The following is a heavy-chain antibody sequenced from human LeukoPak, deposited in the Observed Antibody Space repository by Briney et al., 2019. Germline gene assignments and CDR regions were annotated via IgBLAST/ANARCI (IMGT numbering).Heavy chain of an antibody. V-gene: IGHV3-74*01. CDR2: INSDGSST. CDR3: ARAGISSSWVYYYYYYMDV. CDR1: GFTFSSYW. J-gene: IGHJ6*03. Sequence: GGSLRLSCAASGFTFSSYWMRWVRQAPGKGLVWVSRINSDGSSTSYADSVKGRFTISRDNAKNTLYLQMNSLRAEDTAVYYCARAGISSSWVYYYYYYMDVWGKGTTVTVSS. D-gene: IGHD6-13*01.